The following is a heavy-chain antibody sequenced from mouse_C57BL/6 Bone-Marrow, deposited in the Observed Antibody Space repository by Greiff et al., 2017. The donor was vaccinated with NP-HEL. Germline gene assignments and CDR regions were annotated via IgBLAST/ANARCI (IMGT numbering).Heavy chain of an antibody. V-gene: IGHV5-17*01. CDR1: GFTFSDYG. Sequence: EVKLMESGGGLVKPGGSLKLSCAASGFTFSDYGMHWVRQAPEKGLEWVAYISSGSSTIYYADTVKGRFTIPRDNAKNTLFLQMTYLRSEDTAMDYCARQYDGYLYYFDYWGQGTTLTVSS. CDR2: ISSGSSTI. CDR3: ARQYDGYLYYFDY. J-gene: IGHJ2*01. D-gene: IGHD2-3*01.